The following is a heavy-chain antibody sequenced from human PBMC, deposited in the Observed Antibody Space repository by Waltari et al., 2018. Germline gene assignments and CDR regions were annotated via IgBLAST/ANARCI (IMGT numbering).Heavy chain of an antibody. CDR2: IWFDGSNK. D-gene: IGHD2-21*02. CDR1: GFTFSTYG. CDR3: ARDACGGDCYDFDY. J-gene: IGHJ4*02. V-gene: IGHV3-33*01. Sequence: QVQLVESGGGVVQPGRSLRLSCAASGFTFSTYGMHWVRQAPGKGLEWVAVIWFDGSNKDYADSVKGRFTISRDNSKNTLYLQMNSLRAEDTAVYYCARDACGGDCYDFDYWGQGTLVTVSS.